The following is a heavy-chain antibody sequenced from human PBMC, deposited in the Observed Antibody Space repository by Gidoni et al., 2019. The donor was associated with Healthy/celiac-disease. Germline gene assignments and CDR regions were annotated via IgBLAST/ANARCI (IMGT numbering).Heavy chain of an antibody. CDR3: ARGGRCSGGSCYPDAFDI. CDR2: FIPILGIA. D-gene: IGHD2-15*01. J-gene: IGHJ3*02. V-gene: IGHV1-69*04. Sequence: QVQLVQSGAEVKKPGSSVKGSCKAYGGTFSSYAISWVRQAPGQGLEWMVRFIPILGIANYAQKFQGRVTITAYKSTSTAYMELSSLRSEDTAVYYCARGGRCSGGSCYPDAFDIWCQGTMVTVSS. CDR1: GGTFSSYA.